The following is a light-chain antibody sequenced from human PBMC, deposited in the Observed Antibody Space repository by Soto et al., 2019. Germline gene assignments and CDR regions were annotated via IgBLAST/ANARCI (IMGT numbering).Light chain of an antibody. V-gene: IGKV3-20*01. CDR1: QSVSSSY. CDR2: GAS. J-gene: IGKJ2*01. CDR3: EQDGSSPPYT. Sequence: EIVLTQSPGTLSLSPGERATLSCRASQSVSSSYLAWYQQKPGQAPTLLIYGASIRATGIPDRFSGSGSGTDFTLTISRLDPEDFAVYYCEQDGSSPPYTFGQGTKLE.